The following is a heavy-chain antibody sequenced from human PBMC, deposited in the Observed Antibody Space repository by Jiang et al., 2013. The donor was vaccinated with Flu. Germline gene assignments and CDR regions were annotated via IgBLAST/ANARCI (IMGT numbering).Heavy chain of an antibody. CDR2: ISPNSGGT. Sequence: SGAEVKKPGASVKVSCKASGYTFTDYYMHWVRQAPGQGLEWMGWISPNSGGTNYAQKFQGRVTMTRDTSISTAYMELSRLRSDDTAVYYCAKMGVRVAAAGSYDYWGQGRWSPSPQ. CDR3: AKMGVRVAAAGSYDY. V-gene: IGHV1-2*02. J-gene: IGHJ4*02. CDR1: GYTFTDYY. D-gene: IGHD6-13*01.